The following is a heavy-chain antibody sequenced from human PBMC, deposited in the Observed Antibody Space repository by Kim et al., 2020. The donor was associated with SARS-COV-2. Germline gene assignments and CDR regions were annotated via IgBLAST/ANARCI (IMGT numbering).Heavy chain of an antibody. CDR1: GGTFSSYA. CDR2: IVPYFGTT. D-gene: IGHD3-10*01. Sequence: SVKVSCKASGGTFSSYAISWVRQAPGQGLEWMGGIVPYFGTTNYAQKFQGRVTMTADESTSTAYMELSSLRSDDTAVYYCARDLKGSGSYLVGFWGQGTLVTVSS. J-gene: IGHJ1*01. V-gene: IGHV1-69*13. CDR3: ARDLKGSGSYLVGF.